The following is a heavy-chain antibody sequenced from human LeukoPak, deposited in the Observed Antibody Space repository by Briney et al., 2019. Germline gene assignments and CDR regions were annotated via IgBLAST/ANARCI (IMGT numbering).Heavy chain of an antibody. CDR3: AKDSSSWSDAFDI. J-gene: IGHJ3*02. Sequence: GGTLRLSCAASGFTFRSYGMSWVRQAPGKGLEWVSGISGSGGSTYYADSVKGRFTFSRDNSKNTLYLQMNSLRAEDTAVYYCAKDSSSWSDAFDIWGQGTMVTVSS. V-gene: IGHV3-23*01. D-gene: IGHD6-13*01. CDR2: ISGSGGST. CDR1: GFTFRSYG.